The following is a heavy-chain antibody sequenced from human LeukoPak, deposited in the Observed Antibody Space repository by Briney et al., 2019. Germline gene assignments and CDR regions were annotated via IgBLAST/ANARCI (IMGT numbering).Heavy chain of an antibody. Sequence: ASVKVSCKASAYSYMHWVRQAPGQGLEWMGIINPSGGTTNYAQRFQGRVTMTRDTSTSTVYMELSSLRSEDTAVYYCARTPVYDSSGNHYYYYMDVWGKGTTVTVSS. CDR3: ARTPVYDSSGNHYYYYMDV. CDR2: INPSGGTT. CDR1: AYSY. V-gene: IGHV1-46*01. J-gene: IGHJ6*03. D-gene: IGHD3-22*01.